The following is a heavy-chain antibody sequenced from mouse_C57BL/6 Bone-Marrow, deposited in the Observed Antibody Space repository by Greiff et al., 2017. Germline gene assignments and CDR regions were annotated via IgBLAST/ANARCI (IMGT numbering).Heavy chain of an antibody. Sequence: VQLQQSGAELVKPGASVKLSCTASGFNFKDYYIHWVKQRTEQGLEWIGSIDPEDGETKYAPKFQDKATITADTSSNTAYLQLSSLTSEDTAVYYCNRSHIDNCTNYWGQGTAPTVTS. V-gene: IGHV14-2*01. D-gene: IGHD4-1*02. CDR2: IDPEDGET. CDR1: GFNFKDYY. J-gene: IGHJ2*01. CDR3: NRSHIDNCTNY.